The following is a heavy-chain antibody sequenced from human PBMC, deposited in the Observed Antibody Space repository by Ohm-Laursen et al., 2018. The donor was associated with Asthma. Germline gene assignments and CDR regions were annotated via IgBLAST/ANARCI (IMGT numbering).Heavy chain of an antibody. Sequence: SLRLSCAASGFTFRSYAIHWVRQAPGKGLEWVAVSGTYFDGGLKYYADSVNGRFTVSRDDSKNTLYLQMNSLRAEDTAVYYCAKSQARPPYYYGMDVWGQGTTVTVSS. CDR1: GFTFRSYA. J-gene: IGHJ6*02. V-gene: IGHV3-30-3*02. D-gene: IGHD6-6*01. CDR3: AKSQARPPYYYGMDV. CDR2: SGTYFDGGLK.